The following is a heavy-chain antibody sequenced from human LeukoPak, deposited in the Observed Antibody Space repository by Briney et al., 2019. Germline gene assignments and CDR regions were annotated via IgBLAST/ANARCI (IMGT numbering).Heavy chain of an antibody. CDR2: RSKANSYAT. J-gene: IGHJ4*02. V-gene: IGHV3-73*01. CDR3: TRQESDFWSGYYTGYFDY. D-gene: IGHD3-3*01. Sequence: GGSLRLSCAASGFTFSGSAMHWVRQASGQGLEWVGRRSKANSYATAYAASVKGRFTISRDDSKNTAYLQMNSLKTEDTAVYYWTRQESDFWSGYYTGYFDYWGQGTLVTVSS. CDR1: GFTFSGSA.